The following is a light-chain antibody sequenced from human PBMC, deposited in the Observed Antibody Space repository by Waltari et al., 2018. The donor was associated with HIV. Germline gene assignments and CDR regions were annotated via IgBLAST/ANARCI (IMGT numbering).Light chain of an antibody. CDR2: SVS. CDR1: RDIKKD. Sequence: DIQMTQSPPSLSTSVGDRVTITFRASRDIKKDLGWYQQKTGKPPRRLIYSVSTLSAGVPSRFRGGGSGTHFTLSIDGLQPEDVATYFCLQLSGFPRTFGQGT. J-gene: IGKJ1*01. CDR3: LQLSGFPRT. V-gene: IGKV1-17*01.